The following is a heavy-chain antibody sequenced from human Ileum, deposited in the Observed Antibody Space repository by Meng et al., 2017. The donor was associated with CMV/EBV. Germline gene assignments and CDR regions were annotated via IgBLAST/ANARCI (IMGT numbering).Heavy chain of an antibody. CDR3: ARDSSDDYFDF. Sequence: QVQLVQSGAEVRKPGASVRVSCETSGYTFSSHGINWVRRAPGQGLEWVAWISIYNGNTDYAEKVRGRVTLTTDTSRNTVYMDLRSLRSDDTAVYYCARDSSDDYFDFWGQGTLVTVSA. CDR1: GYTFSSHG. CDR2: ISIYNGNT. D-gene: IGHD2-21*02. J-gene: IGHJ4*02. V-gene: IGHV1-18*01.